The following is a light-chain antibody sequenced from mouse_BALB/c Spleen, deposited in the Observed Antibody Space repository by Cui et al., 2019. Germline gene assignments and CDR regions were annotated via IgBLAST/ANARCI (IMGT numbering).Light chain of an antibody. Sequence: QLVLTQSPAPMSASPGEKVTMTCSASSSVSYMYWYQQKPRSSPKPWIYLTSNLASGVPARFSGSGSGTSYSLTISSMEAEDAATYYCQQWSSNPFTFGSGTKLEIK. CDR2: LTS. CDR1: SSVSY. J-gene: IGKJ4*01. V-gene: IGKV4-68*01. CDR3: QQWSSNPFT.